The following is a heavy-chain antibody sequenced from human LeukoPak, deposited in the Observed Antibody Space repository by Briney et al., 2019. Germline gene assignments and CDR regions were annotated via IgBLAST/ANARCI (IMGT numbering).Heavy chain of an antibody. CDR1: GGSISSYY. V-gene: IGHV4-59*12. CDR2: IYYSGST. Sequence: SETLSLTCTVSGGSISSYYWSWIRQPPGKGLEWIGYIYYSGSTNYNPSLKSRVTISVDTSKNQFSLKLSSVTAADTAVYYCARGVNEWGSYLTHYFDYWGQGTLVTVSS. D-gene: IGHD1-26*01. J-gene: IGHJ4*02. CDR3: ARGVNEWGSYLTHYFDY.